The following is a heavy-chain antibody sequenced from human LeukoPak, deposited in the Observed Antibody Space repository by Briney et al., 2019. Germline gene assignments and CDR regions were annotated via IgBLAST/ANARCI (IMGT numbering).Heavy chain of an antibody. CDR3: AKDPDPYYYYYGMDV. CDR2: ISGSGGST. J-gene: IGHJ6*01. Sequence: GGSLRLSCAASGFTFSSYAMSWVRQAPGKGLEWVSAISGSGGSTYYADSVKGRFTISRDNSKNTLYLQMNSLRAEDTAVYYCAKDPDPYYYYYGMDVWGQGTLVTVSS. CDR1: GFTFSSYA. V-gene: IGHV3-23*01.